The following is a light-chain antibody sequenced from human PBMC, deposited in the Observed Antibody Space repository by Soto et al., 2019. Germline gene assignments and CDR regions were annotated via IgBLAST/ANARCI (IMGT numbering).Light chain of an antibody. J-gene: IGLJ1*01. V-gene: IGLV2-14*01. CDR2: DVS. CDR3: SSYTSSSSYV. Sequence: QSALTQPGAVSGSPGQSIAISCTGTSSDVGTYNSVSWYQQYPGKAPKLMIHDVSNRPSGVSDRFSGSKSGNTASLTISGLQSEDEADYYCSSYTSSSSYVFGSGTKVTVL. CDR1: SSDVGTYNS.